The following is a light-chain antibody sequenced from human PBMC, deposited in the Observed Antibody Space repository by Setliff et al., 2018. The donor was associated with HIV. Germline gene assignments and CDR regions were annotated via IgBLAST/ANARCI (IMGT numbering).Light chain of an antibody. Sequence: QSALTQPASVSGSPGQSITISCTGTSRDVGGYNYVSWYQQHPVKAPPLIIYEVRNRPSGVSTRFSGYMSGNTASLTISGLQTEDDADYYCSSYAITHTLPFGTWTK. V-gene: IGLV2-14*01. J-gene: IGLJ1*01. CDR1: SRDVGGYNY. CDR3: SSYAITHTLP. CDR2: EVR.